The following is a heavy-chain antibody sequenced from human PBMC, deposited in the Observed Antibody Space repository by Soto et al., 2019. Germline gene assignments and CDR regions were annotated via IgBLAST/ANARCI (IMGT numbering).Heavy chain of an antibody. V-gene: IGHV4-30-4*01. CDR3: ARGRGYSYGLDP. CDR2: ISYSGTT. D-gene: IGHD5-18*01. J-gene: IGHJ5*02. Sequence: SETLSLTCTVSGGSISSYYWSWIRQPPGEGLEWIGFISYSGTTSYSPSLKSRVAISLDTSKNQFSLSLNCVTAADTAVYYCARGRGYSYGLDPWGQGSLVTVSS. CDR1: GGSISSYY.